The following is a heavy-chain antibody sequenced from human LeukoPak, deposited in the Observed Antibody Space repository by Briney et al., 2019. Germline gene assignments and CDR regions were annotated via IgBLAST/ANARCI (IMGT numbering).Heavy chain of an antibody. V-gene: IGHV4-31*03. CDR1: GGSISSGGYY. CDR2: IYYSGST. CDR3: ARGSRKPIDAFDI. J-gene: IGHJ3*02. Sequence: SETLSLTCTVSGGSISSGGYYWSWIRQHPGKGLEWIGYIYYSGSTYYNPSLKSRDTISVDTSKNQFSLKLSSVTAADTAVYYCARGSRKPIDAFDIWGQGTMVTVSS.